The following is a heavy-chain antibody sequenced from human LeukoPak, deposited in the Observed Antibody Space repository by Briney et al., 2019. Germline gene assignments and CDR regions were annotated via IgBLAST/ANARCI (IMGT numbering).Heavy chain of an antibody. J-gene: IGHJ3*02. D-gene: IGHD3-9*01. CDR3: AKFLAPYDILTNDAFDI. V-gene: IGHV3-9*01. CDR1: GFTFDDYA. CDR2: ISWNSGSI. Sequence: GRSLRLSCAASGFTFDDYAMHWVRQAPGKGLEWVSGISWNSGSIGYADSVKGRFTISRDNAKNSLYLQMNSLRAEDTALYYCAKFLAPYDILTNDAFDIWGQGTMVTASS.